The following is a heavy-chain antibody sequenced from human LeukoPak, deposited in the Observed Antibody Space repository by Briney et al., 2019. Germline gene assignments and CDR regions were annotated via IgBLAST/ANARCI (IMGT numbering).Heavy chain of an antibody. CDR2: IYSGGST. J-gene: IGHJ4*02. Sequence: GGSLRLSCAASGFTVSSNYMSWVRQAPGKGLEWVSVIYSGGSTYYADSVKGRFTISRDNSKNTLYLQMNSLRAEDTAVYYCARDRTRYSSSGSDYWGQGTLVTVSS. D-gene: IGHD6-13*01. V-gene: IGHV3-66*01. CDR1: GFTVSSNY. CDR3: ARDRTRYSSSGSDY.